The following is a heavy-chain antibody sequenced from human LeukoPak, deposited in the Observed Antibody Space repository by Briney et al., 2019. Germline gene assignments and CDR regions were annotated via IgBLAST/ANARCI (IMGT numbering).Heavy chain of an antibody. CDR1: GFTFSSYW. CDR2: INSDGSST. J-gene: IGHJ4*02. Sequence: GGSLRLSCAASGFTFSSYWMHWVRQAPGKGLVWVSRINSDGSSTSYADSVKGRFTISRDNAKNTLYLQMNSLRAEDTAVYYCARGPKVAVAGDYWGQGTLVTVSS. V-gene: IGHV3-74*01. D-gene: IGHD6-19*01. CDR3: ARGPKVAVAGDY.